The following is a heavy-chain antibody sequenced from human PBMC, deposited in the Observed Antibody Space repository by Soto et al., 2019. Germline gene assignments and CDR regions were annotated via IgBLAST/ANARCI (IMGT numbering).Heavy chain of an antibody. D-gene: IGHD2-8*01. V-gene: IGHV3-30*18. CDR2: ISYDGSNK. J-gene: IGHJ5*02. CDR3: AKASMLYGLFDP. CDR1: GFTFSSYG. Sequence: GGSLRLSCAASGFTFSSYGMHWVRQAPGKGLEWVAVISYDGSNKYYADSVKGRFTISRDNSKNTLYLQMNSLRAEDTAVYYCAKASMLYGLFDPWGQGTLVTVSS.